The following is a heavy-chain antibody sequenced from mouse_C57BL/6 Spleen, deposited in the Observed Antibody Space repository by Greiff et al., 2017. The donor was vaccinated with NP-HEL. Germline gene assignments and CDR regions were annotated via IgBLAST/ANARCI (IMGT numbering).Heavy chain of an antibody. J-gene: IGHJ2*01. V-gene: IGHV1-47*01. Sequence: QVQLQQSGAELVKPGASVKMSCKASGYTFTTYPIEWMKQNHGKSLEWIGNFHPYNDDTKYNEKFKGKATLTVEKSYSTVYLELSRLTSDDAAVYYCARGDSSGYVGYFDYWGQGTTLTVSS. D-gene: IGHD3-2*02. CDR1: GYTFTTYP. CDR2: FHPYNDDT. CDR3: ARGDSSGYVGYFDY.